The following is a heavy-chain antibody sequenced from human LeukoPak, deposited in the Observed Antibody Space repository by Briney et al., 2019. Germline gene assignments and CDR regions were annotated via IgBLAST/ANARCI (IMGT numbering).Heavy chain of an antibody. D-gene: IGHD2-2*01. CDR1: GFTFSSYW. Sequence: GGSLRLSCAASGFTFSSYWMSWVRQAPGKGLEWVANIKQDGSEKYYVDSVKGRFTISRDNAKNSLYLQMNSLRAEDTAVYYCARFTCSSTSCPYYYGVDVWGQGTTVTVSS. CDR2: IKQDGSEK. J-gene: IGHJ6*02. V-gene: IGHV3-7*01. CDR3: ARFTCSSTSCPYYYGVDV.